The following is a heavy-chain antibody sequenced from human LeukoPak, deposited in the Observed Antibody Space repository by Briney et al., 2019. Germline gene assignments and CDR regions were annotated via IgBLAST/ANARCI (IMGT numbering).Heavy chain of an antibody. J-gene: IGHJ5*02. CDR1: GGSISSGDYY. CDR2: TYYSGST. V-gene: IGHV4-30-4*01. Sequence: SETLSLTCTVSGGSISSGDYYWSWIRQPPGKGLEWIGYTYYSGSTYYNPSLKSRVTISVDTSKNQFSLKLSSVTAADTAVYYCARDGVTRWFDPWGQGTLVTVSS. D-gene: IGHD4-17*01. CDR3: ARDGVTRWFDP.